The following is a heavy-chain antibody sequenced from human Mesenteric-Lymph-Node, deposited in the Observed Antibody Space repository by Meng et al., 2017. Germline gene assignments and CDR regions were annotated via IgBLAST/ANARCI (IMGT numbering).Heavy chain of an antibody. CDR2: IHSSGST. D-gene: IGHD3-10*01. CDR3: ARASYGSGSPLGESWFDP. J-gene: IGHJ5*02. V-gene: IGHV4-31*03. Sequence: QGRPRERGPVRLKPAQPLSLTCTVSCGSIMSGGFYWSGIRKNPGKGLEWIGCIHSSGSTYYNPSLRSRLTISVDTSKYQFSLKLSSVTAADTAVYYCARASYGSGSPLGESWFDPWGQGTLVTVSS. CDR1: CGSIMSGGFY.